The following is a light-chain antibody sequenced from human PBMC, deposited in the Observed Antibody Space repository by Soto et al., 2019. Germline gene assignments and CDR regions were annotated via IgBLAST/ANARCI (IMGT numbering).Light chain of an antibody. J-gene: IGLJ2*01. CDR3: SSYTSSSTL. Sequence: QSALTQPASVSGSPGQSITISCTGTSSDVGGYNYVSWYQQHPGKAPKLMIYDVSNRPSGVSNRFSGSKSGNTASLTISGLQAEDEADYYGSSYTSSSTLFGGGTKLTV. V-gene: IGLV2-14*01. CDR2: DVS. CDR1: SSDVGGYNY.